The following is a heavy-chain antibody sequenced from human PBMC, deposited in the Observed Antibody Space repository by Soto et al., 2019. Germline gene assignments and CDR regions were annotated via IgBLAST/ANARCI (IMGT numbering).Heavy chain of an antibody. CDR3: ATRITIFGVVAPRDYYYGMDV. CDR2: IIPIFGTA. CDR1: GGTFSSYA. V-gene: IGHV1-69*01. J-gene: IGHJ6*02. Sequence: QVQLVQSGAEVKKPGSSVKVSCKASGGTFSSYAISWVRQAPGQGLEWMGGIIPIFGTANYAQKFQGRVTITADESTITVYVELSSLRSEDTAVYYCATRITIFGVVAPRDYYYGMDVWGQGTTVTVS. D-gene: IGHD3-3*01.